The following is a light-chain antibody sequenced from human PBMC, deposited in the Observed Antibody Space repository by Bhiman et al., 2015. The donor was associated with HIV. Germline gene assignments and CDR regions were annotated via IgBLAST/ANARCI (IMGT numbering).Light chain of an antibody. CDR3: SSYASSSTLV. J-gene: IGLJ2*01. Sequence: QSALTQPASVSGSPGQSITISCTGTSSDVIGYNYVSWYQQHPGKAPKLMIYDVSKRPSGVSNRFSGSKSANTASLTISGLQAEDEADYYCSSYASSSTLVFGGGTQLTVL. CDR2: DVS. V-gene: IGLV2-14*01. CDR1: SSDVIGYNY.